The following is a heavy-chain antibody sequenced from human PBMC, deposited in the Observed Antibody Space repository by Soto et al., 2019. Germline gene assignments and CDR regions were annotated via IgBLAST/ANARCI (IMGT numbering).Heavy chain of an antibody. V-gene: IGHV4-61*01. D-gene: IGHD1-7*01. J-gene: IGHJ4*02. Sequence: QVQLQESGPGLVKPSETLSLTCTVSGGSVSSGSYYWSWIRQPPGKGLEWIGYSYYSGSTNYNPSRRSRVTISVDTSKIQFSLKLSSVTAADTAVYYCAGGIGITGTTGWPSDYWGQGTLVTVSS. CDR1: GGSVSSGSYY. CDR2: SYYSGST. CDR3: AGGIGITGTTGWPSDY.